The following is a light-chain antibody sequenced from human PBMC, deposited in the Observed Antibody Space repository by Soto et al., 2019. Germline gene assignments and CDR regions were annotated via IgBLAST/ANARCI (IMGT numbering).Light chain of an antibody. CDR1: SSNIGSNY. CDR2: RNN. Sequence: QSALTQPPSTSGTPGQRVTISCSGSSSNIGSNYVYWYQQLPGTAPKLLIYRNNQRPSGVPDRFSGSKSGTSASLAISGLRSEDEADYYCAAWDDSLSGQVFGTGTKLTVI. CDR3: AAWDDSLSGQV. V-gene: IGLV1-47*01. J-gene: IGLJ1*01.